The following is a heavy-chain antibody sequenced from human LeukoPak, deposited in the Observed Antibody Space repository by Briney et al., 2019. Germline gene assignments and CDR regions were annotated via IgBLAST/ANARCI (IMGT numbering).Heavy chain of an antibody. CDR3: AKDMGGSGSYSYNYYYGMDV. Sequence: GRSLRLSCAASGFTFDDYAMHWVRQAPGKGLEWVSGISWNSGSIGYADSVKGRFTISRDNAKNSLYLQMNSLRAEDTALYYCAKDMGGSGSYSYNYYYGMDVWGQGTTVTVSS. CDR2: ISWNSGSI. D-gene: IGHD3-10*01. V-gene: IGHV3-9*01. CDR1: GFTFDDYA. J-gene: IGHJ6*02.